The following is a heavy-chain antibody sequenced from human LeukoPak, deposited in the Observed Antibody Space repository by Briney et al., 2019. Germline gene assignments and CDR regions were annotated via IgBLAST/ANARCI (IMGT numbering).Heavy chain of an antibody. CDR1: GGSFSGYY. Sequence: SETLSLTCAVYGGSFSGYYWSWLRQPPGKGLEWIGSIYYSGSTYYNPSLKSRVTISVDTSKNQFSLKLSSVTAADTAVYYCARAQGRPPAARSPFDYWGQGTLVTVSS. CDR3: ARAQGRPPAARSPFDY. V-gene: IGHV4-34*01. D-gene: IGHD2-2*01. CDR2: IYYSGST. J-gene: IGHJ4*02.